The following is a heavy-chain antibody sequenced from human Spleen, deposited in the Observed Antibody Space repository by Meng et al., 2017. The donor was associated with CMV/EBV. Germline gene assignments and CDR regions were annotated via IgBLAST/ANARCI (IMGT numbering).Heavy chain of an antibody. V-gene: IGHV4-34*01. D-gene: IGHD2-8*01. Sequence: GYYGSWIRQPPGKGLEWIGEINHSGSTNYNPSLKSRVTISVDTSKKQFSLKLSSVTAADTAVYYCARGRTRPLGYCTNGVCSDRYEGWGQGTLVTVSS. J-gene: IGHJ4*02. CDR1: GYY. CDR3: ARGRTRPLGYCTNGVCSDRYEG. CDR2: INHSGST.